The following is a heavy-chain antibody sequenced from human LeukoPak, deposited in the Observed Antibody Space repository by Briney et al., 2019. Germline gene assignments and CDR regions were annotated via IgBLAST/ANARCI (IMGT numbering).Heavy chain of an antibody. CDR1: GFPFSSYW. Sequence: GGSLRLSCVASGFPFSSYWMTWVRQAPGKGLEWVANIKQDGSKKSYVDSVKGRFTISRDNAKNSLYLQMNSLRAEDTAIYYCARDQLSETFDIWGQGTMVTVSS. J-gene: IGHJ3*02. V-gene: IGHV3-7*01. CDR2: IKQDGSKK. CDR3: ARDQLSETFDI. D-gene: IGHD1-14*01.